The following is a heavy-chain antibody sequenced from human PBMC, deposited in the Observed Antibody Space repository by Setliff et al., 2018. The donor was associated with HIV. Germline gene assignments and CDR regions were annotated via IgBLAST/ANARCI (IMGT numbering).Heavy chain of an antibody. Sequence: GGSLRLSCAASGFTFSSYSMNWVRQAPGKGLEWVSYIDKGGRTTYYAGSVKGRFTISRDDAKNSLYLQMNSLRVEDTAVYYCARDLLGTYNGYLHYWGQGTLVTVSS. J-gene: IGHJ1*01. CDR3: ARDLLGTYNGYLHY. V-gene: IGHV3-48*04. CDR2: IDKGGRTT. D-gene: IGHD1-1*01. CDR1: GFTFSSYS.